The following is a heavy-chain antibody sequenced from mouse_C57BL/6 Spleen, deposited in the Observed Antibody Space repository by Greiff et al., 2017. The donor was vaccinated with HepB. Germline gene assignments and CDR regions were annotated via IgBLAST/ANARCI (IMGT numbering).Heavy chain of an antibody. Sequence: EVQVVESEGGLVQPGSSMKLSCTASGFTFSDYYMAWVRQVPEKGLEWVANINYDGSSTYYLDSLKSRFIISRDNAKNILYLQMSSLKSEDTATYYCARWVYYDYDGYFDYWGQGTTLTVSS. CDR2: INYDGSST. CDR3: ARWVYYDYDGYFDY. J-gene: IGHJ2*01. CDR1: GFTFSDYY. V-gene: IGHV5-16*01. D-gene: IGHD2-4*01.